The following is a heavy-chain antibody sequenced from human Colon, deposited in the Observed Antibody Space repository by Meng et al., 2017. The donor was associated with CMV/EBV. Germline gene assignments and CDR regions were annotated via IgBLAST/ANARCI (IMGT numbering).Heavy chain of an antibody. D-gene: IGHD2-2*02. CDR2: INPNSGRT. CDR1: GYTFSDYY. V-gene: IGHV1-2*02. J-gene: IGHJ4*02. CDR3: ARTGYCSSTSCYSWVFLDY. Sequence: ASVKVSCKASGYTFSDYYLHWVRQAPGQGLEWMGWINPNSGRTNYAQKFQGRVTMTGDTSINTAYMELSSLRSEDTAVYYCARTGYCSSTSCYSWVFLDYWGQGTLVTVSS.